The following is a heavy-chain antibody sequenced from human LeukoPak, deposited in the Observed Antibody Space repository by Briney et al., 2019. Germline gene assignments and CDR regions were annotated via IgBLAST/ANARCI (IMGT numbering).Heavy chain of an antibody. CDR3: ASWTRGYYYGMDV. D-gene: IGHD1-1*01. V-gene: IGHV4-61*01. J-gene: IGHJ6*02. CDR1: GGSVSSGSYY. Sequence: SETLSLTCTVSGGSVSSGSYYWSWIRQPPGKGLEWIGYIYYSGSTNYNPSLKSRVTISVDTSMNQFSLKLRSVTAADTAVYYCASWTRGYYYGMDVWGQGTTVTVSS. CDR2: IYYSGST.